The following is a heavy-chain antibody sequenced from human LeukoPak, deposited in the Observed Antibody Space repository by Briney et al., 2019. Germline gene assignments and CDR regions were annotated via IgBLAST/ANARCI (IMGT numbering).Heavy chain of an antibody. CDR3: ARGSMTTVTTDFDY. CDR1: GGSFSGYY. Sequence: PSETLSLTCAVYGGSFSGYYWSWIRQPPGKGLEWIGEINHSGSTNYNPSLKSRVTISVDTSKNQFSLKLSSVTAADTVVYYCARGSMTTVTTDFDYWGQGTLVTVSS. V-gene: IGHV4-34*01. D-gene: IGHD4-17*01. J-gene: IGHJ4*02. CDR2: INHSGST.